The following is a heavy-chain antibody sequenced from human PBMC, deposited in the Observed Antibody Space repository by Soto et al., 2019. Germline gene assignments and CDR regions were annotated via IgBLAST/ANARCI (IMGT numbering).Heavy chain of an antibody. CDR1: GFTFSSYS. J-gene: IGHJ3*02. Sequence: GGSLRLSCAASGFTFSSYSMNWVRQAPGKGLEWVSYISSSSSTIYYADSVKGRFTISRDNAKNSLYLQMNSLRAEDTAVYYCARDRSYYDILTGLGLDAFDIWGQGTMVTVSS. D-gene: IGHD3-9*01. CDR3: ARDRSYYDILTGLGLDAFDI. CDR2: ISSSSSTI. V-gene: IGHV3-48*01.